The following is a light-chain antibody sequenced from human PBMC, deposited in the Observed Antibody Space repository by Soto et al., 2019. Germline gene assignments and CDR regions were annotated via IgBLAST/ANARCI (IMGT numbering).Light chain of an antibody. J-gene: IGKJ1*01. CDR2: GAS. CDR1: QSVSSSY. CDR3: QQYGSSPTWT. V-gene: IGKV3-20*01. Sequence: EIVLTQSPGTLSLSPGERATLSCRASQSVSSSYLAWYQQKPGQAPRLLIYGASSRATGIPDRFSGSGSGTDFNLTLNRLEAEDFAVYYCQQYGSSPTWTFGQGTKVEIK.